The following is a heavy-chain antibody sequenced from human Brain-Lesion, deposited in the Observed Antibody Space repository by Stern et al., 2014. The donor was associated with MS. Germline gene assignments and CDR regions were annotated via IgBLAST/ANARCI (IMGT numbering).Heavy chain of an antibody. D-gene: IGHD6-13*01. CDR3: ARFPASRPHVFDS. J-gene: IGHJ4*02. Sequence: VQLEESGPGLVKPSGTLSLTCAVSGGSISSSNWWSWVRQSPGKGLEWIGESDHSGSTIYNPSLKSRVTVSVDKSQNRFSLNPRSVTAADTAVYFCARFPASRPHVFDSWGQGTLVTVSS. V-gene: IGHV4-4*02. CDR1: GGSISSSNW. CDR2: SDHSGST.